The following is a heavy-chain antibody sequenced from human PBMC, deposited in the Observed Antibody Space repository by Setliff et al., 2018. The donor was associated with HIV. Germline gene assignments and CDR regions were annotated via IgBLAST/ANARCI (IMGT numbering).Heavy chain of an antibody. CDR3: ARERVLETYYNFWSGSDHWFDP. V-gene: IGHV3-48*03. Sequence: PGGSLRLSCAASGFTFSSYEVNWVRQAPGKGLEWVSYISSSGSTIYYADSVKGRFTISRDNAKNSLYLQMNSLRAEDTAVYYCARERVLETYYNFWSGSDHWFDPWGQGTLVTVSS. J-gene: IGHJ5*02. CDR2: ISSSGSTI. CDR1: GFTFSSYE. D-gene: IGHD3-3*01.